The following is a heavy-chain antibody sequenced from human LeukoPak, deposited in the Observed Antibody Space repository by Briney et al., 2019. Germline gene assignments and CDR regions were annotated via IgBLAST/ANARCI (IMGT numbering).Heavy chain of an antibody. CDR1: RFTFDDYA. CDR2: ISWNSGSI. V-gene: IGHV3-9*01. Sequence: GGSLRLSCAASRFTFDDYAMHWVRQAPGKGLEWVSGISWNSGSIGYADSVKGRFTISRDNAKNSLYLQMNSLRAEDTALYYCAKGLYGSGVSTWFDPWGQGTLVTVSS. J-gene: IGHJ5*02. CDR3: AKGLYGSGVSTWFDP. D-gene: IGHD3-10*01.